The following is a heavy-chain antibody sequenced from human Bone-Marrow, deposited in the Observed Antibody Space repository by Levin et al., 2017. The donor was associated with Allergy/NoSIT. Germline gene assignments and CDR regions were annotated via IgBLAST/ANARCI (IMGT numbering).Heavy chain of an antibody. D-gene: IGHD4-17*01. CDR2: IWYDGSNK. V-gene: IGHV3-33*01. CDR3: ARDVPTGYGDSPGAFDI. J-gene: IGHJ3*02. Sequence: PGGSLRLSFAASGFTFSSYGMHWVRQAPGKGLEWVAIIWYDGSNKYYAYSVKGRFTISRDNSKNTLYLQMNSLRAEDTALYYCARDVPTGYGDSPGAFDIWGQGTMVTVSS. CDR1: GFTFSSYG.